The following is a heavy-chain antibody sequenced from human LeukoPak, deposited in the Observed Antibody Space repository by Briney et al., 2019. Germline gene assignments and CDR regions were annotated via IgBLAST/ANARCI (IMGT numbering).Heavy chain of an antibody. D-gene: IGHD1-26*01. CDR1: GDSFSRNTYS. V-gene: IGHV4-39*01. J-gene: IGHJ3*02. CDR3: ARRGSMGGSFVGAFDI. Sequence: SETLSLTCTVSGDSFSRNTYSWGWIRQPPGKGLEWIGSIYYTGRTFYNPSLKSRVTISVDTSKNQFSLKLSPVTAADTAVYYCARRGSMGGSFVGAFDIWGQGTMVTVSS. CDR2: IYYTGRT.